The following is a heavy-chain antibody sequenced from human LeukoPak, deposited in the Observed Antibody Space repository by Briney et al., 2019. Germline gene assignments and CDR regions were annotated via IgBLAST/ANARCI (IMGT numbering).Heavy chain of an antibody. CDR3: ARNDVLRFLEIYMDV. J-gene: IGHJ6*03. CDR1: GFTFSSYS. V-gene: IGHV3-21*01. D-gene: IGHD3-3*01. Sequence: PGGSLRLSCAASGFTFSSYSMNWVRQAAGKGLELVSSISSSSSYIYYADSVKGRFTISRDNAKNSLYLQMNSLRAEDTAVYYCARNDVLRFLEIYMDVWGKGTTVTVSS. CDR2: ISSSSSYI.